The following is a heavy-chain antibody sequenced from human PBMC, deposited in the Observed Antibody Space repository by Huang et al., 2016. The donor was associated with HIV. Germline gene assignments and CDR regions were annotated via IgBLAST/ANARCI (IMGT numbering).Heavy chain of an antibody. D-gene: IGHD6-19*01. CDR1: GFIFSNYG. CDR2: ISYDGSNK. J-gene: IGHJ1*01. CDR3: ALKGDSSGWEYFRH. Sequence: QVQLVESGGGVVQPGRSLRLSCSALGFIFSNYGMHWVRQAPVKGLEWVALISYDGSNKYYTDSVKGRFSISRDNSKNTLYLQMNSLRAEDTAVYYCALKGDSSGWEYFRHWGQGTLVTVSS. V-gene: IGHV3-30*03.